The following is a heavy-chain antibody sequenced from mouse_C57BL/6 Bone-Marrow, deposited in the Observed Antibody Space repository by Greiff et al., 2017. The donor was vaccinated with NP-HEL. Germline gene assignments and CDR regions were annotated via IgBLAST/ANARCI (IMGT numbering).Heavy chain of an antibody. CDR1: GFTFSGFW. CDR2: INSDGSAI. J-gene: IGHJ1*03. D-gene: IGHD1-1*01. CDR3: MRPYYGSSYEGDWYFDV. Sequence: EVKLMESGGGLVQPGGSRGLSCEGSGFTFSGFWMSWVRQTPGKTLEWIGDINSDGSAITYAPSIKDRFTIFRDNGKSTLYLQMSNVRSKDTATYFCMRPYYGSSYEGDWYFDVWGTGTTVTVSS. V-gene: IGHV11-2*01.